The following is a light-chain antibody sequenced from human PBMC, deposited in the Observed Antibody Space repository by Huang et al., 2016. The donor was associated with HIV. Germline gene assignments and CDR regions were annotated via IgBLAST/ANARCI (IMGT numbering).Light chain of an antibody. J-gene: IGKJ1*01. Sequence: EIVLTQSPATLSVSPGERATLACRASQSVRRNLAWYQHKPGQTPRLLIYGAFTRATGIPARFSGSGSGTEFTLTISGLQSEDFAVYYCQQYNDWRTFGQGTKVEIK. CDR3: QQYNDWRT. V-gene: IGKV3-15*01. CDR2: GAF. CDR1: QSVRRN.